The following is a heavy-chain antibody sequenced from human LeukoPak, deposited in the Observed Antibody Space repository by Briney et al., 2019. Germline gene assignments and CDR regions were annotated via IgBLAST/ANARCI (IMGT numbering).Heavy chain of an antibody. Sequence: SETLSLTCTVSGGSISSYYWSWIRQPPGKGLEWIGYIYYSGSTNYNPSLKSRVTISVDTSKNQFSLNLSSVTAADTAVYYCARDPNWIFFDYWGQGILVTVSS. V-gene: IGHV4-59*12. D-gene: IGHD1-20*01. CDR3: ARDPNWIFFDY. CDR1: GGSISSYY. J-gene: IGHJ4*02. CDR2: IYYSGST.